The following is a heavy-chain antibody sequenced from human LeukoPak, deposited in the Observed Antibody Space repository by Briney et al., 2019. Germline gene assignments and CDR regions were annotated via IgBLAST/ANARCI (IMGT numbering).Heavy chain of an antibody. Sequence: TGGSLRLSCAASGFTFSSYAMSWVRQAPGKGLEWVSAISGSGGSTYYADSVKGRFTISRDNSKNTLYLQMNSLRAEDTAVYYCAKDQGPTMIVVVITFDYWGQGTLVTVSS. J-gene: IGHJ4*02. CDR1: GFTFSSYA. CDR3: AKDQGPTMIVVVITFDY. V-gene: IGHV3-23*01. CDR2: ISGSGGST. D-gene: IGHD3-22*01.